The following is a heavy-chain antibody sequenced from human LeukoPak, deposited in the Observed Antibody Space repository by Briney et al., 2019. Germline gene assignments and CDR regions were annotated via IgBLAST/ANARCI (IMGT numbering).Heavy chain of an antibody. V-gene: IGHV3-30-3*01. Sequence: GGSLRLSCAASGFTFSSYAMHWVRQAPGKGLEWVAVISYDGSNKYYADSVKGRFTISRDNSKNTLYLQMNSLRAEDTAVYYCAREWELFPLFDYWGQGTLVTVSS. D-gene: IGHD1-26*01. CDR1: GFTFSSYA. CDR3: AREWELFPLFDY. CDR2: ISYDGSNK. J-gene: IGHJ4*02.